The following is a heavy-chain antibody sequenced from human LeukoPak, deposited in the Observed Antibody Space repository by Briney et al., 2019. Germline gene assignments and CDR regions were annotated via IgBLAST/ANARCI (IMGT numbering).Heavy chain of an antibody. D-gene: IGHD5-18*01. CDR1: GFNVSSSE. CDR3: AREGYSYGGLDAFDI. Sequence: GGSLRLSCAASGFNVSSSEMNWVRQAPGKGLEWVSYISSSGLTIHYADSVKGRFTISRDNAKNSLYLQMNSLRAEDTAVYYCAREGYSYGGLDAFDIWGQGTMVTVSS. V-gene: IGHV3-48*03. CDR2: ISSSGLTI. J-gene: IGHJ3*02.